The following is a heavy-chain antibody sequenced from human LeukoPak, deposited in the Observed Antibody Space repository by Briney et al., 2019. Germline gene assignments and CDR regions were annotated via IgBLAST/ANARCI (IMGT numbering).Heavy chain of an antibody. CDR1: GFTFSSYA. J-gene: IGHJ6*02. V-gene: IGHV3-23*01. Sequence: GGSLRLSCAASGFTFSSYAMSWVRQAPGKGLEWVSAISGSGGSTYYADSVKGRFTISRDNSKNTLYLQMNSLRAEDTAVYYCAKDLPGSRYYYHGMDVWGQGTTVTVSS. CDR2: ISGSGGST. D-gene: IGHD6-13*01. CDR3: AKDLPGSRYYYHGMDV.